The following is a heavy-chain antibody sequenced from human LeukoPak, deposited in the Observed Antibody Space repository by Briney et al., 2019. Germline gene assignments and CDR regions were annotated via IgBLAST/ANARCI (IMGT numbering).Heavy chain of an antibody. CDR3: ARDFPKTERWLRFGGPFDY. V-gene: IGHV4-39*07. J-gene: IGHJ4*02. D-gene: IGHD5-12*01. CDR1: GGSISSEDYY. Sequence: PSETLSLTCTVPGGSISSEDYYWAWIRQPPGKGLEWIGSIYYSGSTYYNPSLKSRVTISVDTSKNQFSLKLSSVTAADTAVYYCARDFPKTERWLRFGGPFDYWGQGTLVTVSS. CDR2: IYYSGST.